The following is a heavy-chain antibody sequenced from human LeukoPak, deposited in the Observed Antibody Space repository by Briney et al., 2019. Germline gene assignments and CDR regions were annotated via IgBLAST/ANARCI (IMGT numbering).Heavy chain of an antibody. Sequence: SETLSLTCTVSGYSISSGYYWGWIRQPPGKGLEWIGEINHSGSTNYNPSLKSRVTISVDTSKNQFSLKLSSVTAADTAVYYCARVPGRYYGSGSYYFDYWGQGTLVTVSS. CDR2: INHSGST. J-gene: IGHJ4*02. D-gene: IGHD3-10*01. V-gene: IGHV4-38-2*02. CDR1: GYSISSGYY. CDR3: ARVPGRYYGSGSYYFDY.